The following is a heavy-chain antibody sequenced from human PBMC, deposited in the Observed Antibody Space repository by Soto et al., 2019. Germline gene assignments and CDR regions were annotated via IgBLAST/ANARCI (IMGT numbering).Heavy chain of an antibody. J-gene: IGHJ6*02. CDR2: IWYDGSNK. D-gene: IGHD2-15*01. Sequence: QVQLVESGGGVVQPGRSLRLSCAASGFTFSSYGMHWVRQAPGKGLEWVAVIWYDGSNKYYADSVKGRFTISRDNSKNTLYLQMNSLRAEDTAVYYYARDHVVAASGPHYGMDVWGQGTTVTVSS. CDR1: GFTFSSYG. CDR3: ARDHVVAASGPHYGMDV. V-gene: IGHV3-33*01.